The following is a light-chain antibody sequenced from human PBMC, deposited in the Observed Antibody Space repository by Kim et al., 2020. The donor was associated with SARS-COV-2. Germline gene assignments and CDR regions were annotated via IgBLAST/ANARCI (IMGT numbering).Light chain of an antibody. CDR2: GAS. CDR3: QQYNNWPPLT. J-gene: IGKJ4*01. CDR1: HSVSSN. V-gene: IGKV3-15*01. Sequence: VLPGERAALCCRASHSVSSNLAWYQQKPGQAPRLLIYGASTRATGIPDRFSGSGSGTEFTLTISSLQSEDFAVYYCQQYNNWPPLTFGGGTKLEI.